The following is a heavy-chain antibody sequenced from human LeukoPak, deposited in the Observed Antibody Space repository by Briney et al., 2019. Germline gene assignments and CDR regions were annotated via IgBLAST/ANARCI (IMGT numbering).Heavy chain of an antibody. D-gene: IGHD3-16*01. CDR1: GFTFSSYS. J-gene: IGHJ4*02. CDR3: ARVLGLLTAPYDY. Sequence: GGSLRLSCAASGFTFSSYSMNWVRQAPGKGLEWVSYISSSSSTIYYADSVKGRFTISRDNAKNSLYLQMNSLRAEDTAVYYCARVLGLLTAPYDYWGQGTLVTVSS. V-gene: IGHV3-48*04. CDR2: ISSSSSTI.